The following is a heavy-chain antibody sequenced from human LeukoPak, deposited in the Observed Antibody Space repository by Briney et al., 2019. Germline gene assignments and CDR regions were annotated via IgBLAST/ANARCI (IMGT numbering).Heavy chain of an antibody. J-gene: IGHJ3*02. V-gene: IGHV3-30*03. Sequence: RTGGSLRLSCAASGFTFSSYGMHWVRQAPGKGLEWVAIISYDGSDKYYADSVKGRFTISRDNSENTLYLQMNSLTPEDTAVYYCVRGGIASAFDIWGQGTMVTVSS. CDR1: GFTFSSYG. CDR3: VRGGIASAFDI. CDR2: ISYDGSDK. D-gene: IGHD6-13*01.